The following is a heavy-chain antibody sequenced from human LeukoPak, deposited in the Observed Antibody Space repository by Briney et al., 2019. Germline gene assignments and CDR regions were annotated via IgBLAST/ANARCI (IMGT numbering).Heavy chain of an antibody. V-gene: IGHV3-73*01. Sequence: PGGSLRLSCAASEFTFSGSTMPWVRQASGKGLEWVGRIRSKAHSYATLYAASVKGRFTISRDDSKSTAYLQMNSLKTEDTAVYYCTGGSSGWWGQGTLVTVSS. J-gene: IGHJ1*01. CDR1: EFTFSGST. CDR2: IRSKAHSYAT. CDR3: TGGSSGW. D-gene: IGHD6-19*01.